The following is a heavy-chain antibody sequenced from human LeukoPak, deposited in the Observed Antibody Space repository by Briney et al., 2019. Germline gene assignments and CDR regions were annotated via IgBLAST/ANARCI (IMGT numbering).Heavy chain of an antibody. V-gene: IGHV5-51*01. CDR1: GYSFTSSW. CDR3: ARQPGAGWFDR. D-gene: IGHD3-10*01. CDR2: INPGDYDT. J-gene: IGHJ5*02. Sequence: GESLKISCQASGYSFTSSWIGWARQLPGEGLEWMAIINPGDYDTRYRPSFQGPVTISAEKPISPVYLQWGSLKASDTAMYYCARQPGAGWFDRWGQGTLVTVAS.